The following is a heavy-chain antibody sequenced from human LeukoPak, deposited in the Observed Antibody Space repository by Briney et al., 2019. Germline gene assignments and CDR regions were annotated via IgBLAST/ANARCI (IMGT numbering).Heavy chain of an antibody. CDR3: VRGYSFGPYGMDV. CDR2: ISSNGGST. V-gene: IGHV3-64D*09. D-gene: IGHD2-15*01. J-gene: IGHJ6*02. Sequence: PGGSLRLSCSGSGFTFSTYAFHWVRQAPGKGLEYVSAISSNGGSTFYADSVKGRFTISRDNSKNTLYLQMSSLRAEDTAVYFCVRGYSFGPYGMDVWGQGTTVTVSS. CDR1: GFTFSTYA.